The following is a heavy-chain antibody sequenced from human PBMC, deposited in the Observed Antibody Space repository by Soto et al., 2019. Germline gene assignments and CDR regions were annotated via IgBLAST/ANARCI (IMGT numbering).Heavy chain of an antibody. CDR2: INHSGST. J-gene: IGHJ6*02. CDR1: GGSFSGYY. D-gene: IGHD6-13*01. Sequence: SETLSLTCAVYGGSFSGYYWSWIRQPPGKGLEWIGEINHSGSTNYNPSLKSRVTISVDTSKNQFSLKLSSVTAADTAVYYCARGVSSSWPYYYSGMDVWGQGTTVTVSS. CDR3: ARGVSSSWPYYYSGMDV. V-gene: IGHV4-34*01.